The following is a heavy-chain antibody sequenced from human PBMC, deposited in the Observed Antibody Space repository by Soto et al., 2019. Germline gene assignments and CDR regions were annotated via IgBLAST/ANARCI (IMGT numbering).Heavy chain of an antibody. V-gene: IGHV4-34*01. CDR3: ARGHGPGLRTFDY. Sequence: QVQLQQWGAGLLKPSETLSLTCAVYGGSFSGYYWSWIRQPPGKRLEWIGEINHSGSTNYNPSLKSRVTRSVDTSRNHFSLKLSSVTAADTAVYYCARGHGPGLRTFDYWGQGTLVTVSS. CDR1: GGSFSGYY. J-gene: IGHJ4*02. D-gene: IGHD4-17*01. CDR2: INHSGST.